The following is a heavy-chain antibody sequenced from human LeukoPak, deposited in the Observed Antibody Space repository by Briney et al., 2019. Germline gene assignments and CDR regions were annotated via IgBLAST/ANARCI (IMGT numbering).Heavy chain of an antibody. CDR3: AKDGEVLPAGEIDY. J-gene: IGHJ4*02. CDR1: GLNFDDYA. V-gene: IGHV3-9*01. CDR2: ISWNNGSI. D-gene: IGHD6-13*01. Sequence: GGSLRLSCVASGLNFDDYAMHWVRQAPGKGMEWVSGISWNNGSIQYAASVKGRFTISRDSAKKSLYLHMNSLRPEDTAFYYCAKDGEVLPAGEIDYWGQGTLVTVSS.